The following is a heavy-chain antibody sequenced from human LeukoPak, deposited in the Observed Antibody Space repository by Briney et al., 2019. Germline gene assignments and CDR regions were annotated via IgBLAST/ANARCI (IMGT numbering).Heavy chain of an antibody. CDR1: GGSVSSGDYY. CDR3: ARAGVTMIRGVITEYRGDV. Sequence: PSQALSLTCTVSGGSVSSGDYYWSWIRQHPGRGLQWIGHIFYSGNTHYNPSLKSRLNISIDTSKNQFSLRLSSLAAADTAVYYCARAGVTMIRGVITEYRGDVWGQGTTVTVSS. J-gene: IGHJ6*02. V-gene: IGHV4-31*03. D-gene: IGHD3-10*01. CDR2: IFYSGNT.